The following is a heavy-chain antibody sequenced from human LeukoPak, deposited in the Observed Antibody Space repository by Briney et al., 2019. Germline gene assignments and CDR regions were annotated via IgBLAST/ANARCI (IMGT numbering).Heavy chain of an antibody. CDR3: ARVMYYYGSGSSSWFDP. D-gene: IGHD3-10*01. CDR2: FYYSGNT. J-gene: IGHJ5*02. Sequence: WVRQAPGKGLEWIGSFYYSGNTYYNPSVKSRVTISVDTSKNQFSLKLSSVTAADTAVYYCARVMYYYGSGSSSWFDPWGQGTLVTVSS. V-gene: IGHV4-39*07.